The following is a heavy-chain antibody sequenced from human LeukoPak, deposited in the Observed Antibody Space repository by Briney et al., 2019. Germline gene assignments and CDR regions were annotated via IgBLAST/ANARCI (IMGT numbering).Heavy chain of an antibody. D-gene: IGHD4-17*01. Sequence: ASVKVSCKASGYTFTSYDINWVRQATGQGLEWMGWMNPNSGNTGYAQKFQGRVTMTRNTSISTAYMELSSLRSEDTAVYYCARGRRAVTTYNYRGQGTLVTVSS. J-gene: IGHJ4*02. CDR1: GYTFTSYD. V-gene: IGHV1-8*01. CDR3: ARGRRAVTTYNY. CDR2: MNPNSGNT.